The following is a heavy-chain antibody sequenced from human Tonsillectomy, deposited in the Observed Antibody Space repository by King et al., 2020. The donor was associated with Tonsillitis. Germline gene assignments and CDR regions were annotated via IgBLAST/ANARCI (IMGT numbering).Heavy chain of an antibody. J-gene: IGHJ5*02. V-gene: IGHV1-2*02. CDR1: GYTFTGYY. CDR2: INPNSGGT. D-gene: IGHD2-15*01. Sequence: QLVQSGAEVKKPGASVKVSCKASGYTFTGYYMHWVRQAPGQGLEWMGWINPNSGGTNYAQKFQGRVTMTRDTSISTAYMELSRLRSDDTAVYYCARDAGYCSGGSCYPLRFDPWGQGTLVTVSS. CDR3: ARDAGYCSGGSCYPLRFDP.